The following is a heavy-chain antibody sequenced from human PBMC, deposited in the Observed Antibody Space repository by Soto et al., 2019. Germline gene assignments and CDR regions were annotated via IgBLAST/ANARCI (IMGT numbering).Heavy chain of an antibody. D-gene: IGHD6-19*01. J-gene: IGHJ4*02. CDR2: TYNSANT. CDR1: GGYISSGGYY. Sequence: QVQLQESGPGLIKGSQTLTLTCTVSGGYISSGGYYWSWVRQHPGKGLELIGYTYNSANTYQSRSLNSRGAISEDTSKNQSSLNLSSVSAADTARDYCARLSSSGWPIDSWGQGTLVTVSS. CDR3: ARLSSSGWPIDS. V-gene: IGHV4-31*03.